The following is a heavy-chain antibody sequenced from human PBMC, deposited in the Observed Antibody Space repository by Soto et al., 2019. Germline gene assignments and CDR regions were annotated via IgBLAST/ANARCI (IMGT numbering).Heavy chain of an antibody. CDR3: ARAGTTMVRGVISGWFDP. J-gene: IGHJ5*02. CDR1: GGSISSYY. Sequence: QVQLQESGPGLVKPSETLSLTCTVSGGSISSYYWSWIRQPPGKGLEWIGYIYYSGSTNYNPSLKRPVPLSVATSKTQFSLKLSSVTAADTAVYYCARAGTTMVRGVISGWFDPWGQGTLVTVSS. D-gene: IGHD3-10*01. V-gene: IGHV4-59*01. CDR2: IYYSGST.